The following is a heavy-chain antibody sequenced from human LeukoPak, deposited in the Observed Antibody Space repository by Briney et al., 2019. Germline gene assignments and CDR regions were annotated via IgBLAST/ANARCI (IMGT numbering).Heavy chain of an antibody. Sequence: SETLSLTCTVSGGSISSYYWSWIRQPPGKGLEWIGYIYYSGSTNYNPSLKSRVTISVDTSKNQFSLKLSSVTAADTAVYYCARENRVFSSSSYYYYYYMDVWGKGTTVTVSS. CDR3: ARENRVFSSSSYYYYYYMDV. D-gene: IGHD6-6*01. V-gene: IGHV4-59*01. J-gene: IGHJ6*03. CDR1: GGSISSYY. CDR2: IYYSGST.